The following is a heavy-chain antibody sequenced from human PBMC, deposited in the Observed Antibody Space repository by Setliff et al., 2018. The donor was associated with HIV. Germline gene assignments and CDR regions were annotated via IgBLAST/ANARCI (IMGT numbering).Heavy chain of an antibody. Sequence: SETLSLTCTVSGGSISGHYWSWIRQPPGKGLAWIGNIFYSGSTNNNPSLKSRVSISVDTSKNQFSLKLRSVTAADTAVYYCARFGGTYSSNYFDFWGQGTLVTVSS. J-gene: IGHJ4*02. CDR1: GGSISGHY. CDR2: IFYSGST. CDR3: ARFGGTYSSNYFDF. D-gene: IGHD1-26*01. V-gene: IGHV4-59*11.